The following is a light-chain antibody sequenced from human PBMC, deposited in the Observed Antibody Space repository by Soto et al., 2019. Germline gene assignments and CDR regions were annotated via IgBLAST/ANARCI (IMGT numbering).Light chain of an antibody. CDR3: SSYTVTTTIL. CDR1: SGDVGGYYY. CDR2: EVS. Sequence: QSALTQPASVSGSPGQSITISCTGTSGDVGGYYYVSWYQQLPGKAPKLMISEVSNRPSGVSNRFSGSKSGNTASLTISGLQAEDEADYYCSSYTVTTTILFAGGTKLTVL. J-gene: IGLJ2*01. V-gene: IGLV2-14*01.